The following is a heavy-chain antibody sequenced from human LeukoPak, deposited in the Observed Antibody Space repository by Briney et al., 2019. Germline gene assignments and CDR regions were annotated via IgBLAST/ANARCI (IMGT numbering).Heavy chain of an antibody. J-gene: IGHJ4*02. Sequence: RPSETLSLTCAVYGGSFSGYYWSWIRQPPGKGLEWIGEINHSGSTNYNPSLKSRVTISVDTSKNQFSLKLSSVTAADTAVYYCARGSPPYSSSWYSDYWGQGTLVTVSS. V-gene: IGHV4-34*01. CDR3: ARGSPPYSSSWYSDY. CDR2: INHSGST. CDR1: GGSFSGYY. D-gene: IGHD6-13*01.